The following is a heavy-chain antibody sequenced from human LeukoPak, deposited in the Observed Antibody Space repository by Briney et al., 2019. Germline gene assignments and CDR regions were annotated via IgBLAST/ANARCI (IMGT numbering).Heavy chain of an antibody. CDR2: ISYTGTT. CDR3: ARGTLYCSGGSCYSWGPYYYYYMDV. D-gene: IGHD2-15*01. CDR1: GGSISSYY. Sequence: SETLSLTCTVSGGSISSYYWNWIRQPPGKGLEWIGYISYTGTTNYNPSLKSRVTFSVDKSKNQFSLSLTSVTAADTAVYYCARGTLYCSGGSCYSWGPYYYYYMDVWGKGTTVTVSS. J-gene: IGHJ6*03. V-gene: IGHV4-59*12.